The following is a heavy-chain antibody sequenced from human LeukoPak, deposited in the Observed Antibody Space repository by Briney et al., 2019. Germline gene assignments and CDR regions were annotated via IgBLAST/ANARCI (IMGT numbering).Heavy chain of an antibody. CDR1: GFTFSNYG. Sequence: SGGSLRLSCGASGFTFSNYGMHWVRQAPGKGLEWVAVIWSNGINKYYADSVRGRFTISRDNSKNTLYLQMNSLRAEDTAVYYSVGELLPYYGMDVWGQGTTVTVSS. D-gene: IGHD3-10*01. CDR2: IWSNGINK. V-gene: IGHV3-33*08. CDR3: VGELLPYYGMDV. J-gene: IGHJ6*02.